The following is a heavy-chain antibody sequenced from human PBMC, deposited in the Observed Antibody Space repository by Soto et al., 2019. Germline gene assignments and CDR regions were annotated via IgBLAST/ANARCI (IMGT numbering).Heavy chain of an antibody. CDR3: ARVHDYGDYFDY. V-gene: IGHV1-18*04. CDR1: CYTFTSYG. J-gene: IGHJ4*02. Sequence: GASVTVTCKASCYTFTSYGISWVRQAPGQGLEWMGWISAYNGNTNYAQKLQGRVTMTTDTSTSTAYMELRSLRSDDTAVYYCARVHDYGDYFDYWGQGTLVTVSS. D-gene: IGHD4-17*01. CDR2: ISAYNGNT.